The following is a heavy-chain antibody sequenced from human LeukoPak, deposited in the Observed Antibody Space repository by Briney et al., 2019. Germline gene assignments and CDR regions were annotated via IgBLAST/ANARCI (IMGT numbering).Heavy chain of an antibody. CDR2: ISGSGGST. V-gene: IGHV3-23*01. J-gene: IGHJ3*02. Sequence: GGSLRLSCEASGFTFSSYAMSWVRQAPGKGLEWVSAISGSGGSTYYADSVKGRFTISRDNSKNTLYLQMNSLRAEDTAVYYCAKGRITIFGVVIKRGYDSTLDAFDIWGQGTMVTVSS. CDR3: AKGRITIFGVVIKRGYDSTLDAFDI. D-gene: IGHD3-3*01. CDR1: GFTFSSYA.